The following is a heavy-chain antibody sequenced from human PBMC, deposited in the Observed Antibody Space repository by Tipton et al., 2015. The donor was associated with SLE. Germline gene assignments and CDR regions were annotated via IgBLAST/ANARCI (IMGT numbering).Heavy chain of an antibody. D-gene: IGHD4-11*01. CDR2: INHSGST. J-gene: IGHJ5*02. V-gene: IGHV4-34*01. CDR1: GGSFSGYY. Sequence: LSLTCAVYGGSFSGYYWSWIRQPPGKGLEWIGEINHSGSTNYNPSLKSRVTIPVDTSKNQFSLKLSSVTAADTAVYYCARYPESNYHWFGPWGQGALVTVSS. CDR3: ARYPESNYHWFGP.